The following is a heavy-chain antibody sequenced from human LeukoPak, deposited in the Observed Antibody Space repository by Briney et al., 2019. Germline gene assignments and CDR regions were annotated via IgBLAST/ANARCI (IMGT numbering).Heavy chain of an antibody. CDR3: ARWISGGSWSPNWFDP. V-gene: IGHV1-69*05. Sequence: SVKVSCKASGGTFSSYAISWVRQAPGQGLEWMGGIIPIFGTANYAQKFQGRVTITTDESTSTAYMELSSLRSEDTAVYYCARWISGGSWSPNWFDPWGQGTLVTVSS. CDR2: IIPIFGTA. D-gene: IGHD3-10*01. J-gene: IGHJ5*02. CDR1: GGTFSSYA.